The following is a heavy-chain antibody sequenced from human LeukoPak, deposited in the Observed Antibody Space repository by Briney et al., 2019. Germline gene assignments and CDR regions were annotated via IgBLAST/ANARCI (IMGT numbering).Heavy chain of an antibody. J-gene: IGHJ4*02. CDR2: INHRGST. V-gene: IGHV4-34*01. CDR1: GGSFSGYY. Sequence: SSETLSLTCAVYGGSFSGYYWSWIRQPPGKGLDWIGEINHRGSTNYNPSLKSRVTISVDTSKNQFSLKLSSVTAADTAVYYCARDGAYYDSSGYYYFDYWGQGTLVTVSS. D-gene: IGHD3-22*01. CDR3: ARDGAYYDSSGYYYFDY.